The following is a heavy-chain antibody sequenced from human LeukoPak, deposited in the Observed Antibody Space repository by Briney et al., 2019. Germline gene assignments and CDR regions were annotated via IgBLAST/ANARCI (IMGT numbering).Heavy chain of an antibody. V-gene: IGHV3-11*04. CDR2: ISSSGSTI. D-gene: IGHD3-22*01. J-gene: IGHJ4*02. CDR3: ARRTYYYDSDYYYVSFFDY. Sequence: LSLTCTVSGYSISSGYYWGWIRQPPGKGLEWVSYISSSGSTIYYADSVQGRFTISRDDAKNSLYLQMNSLRAEDTAVYYCARRTYYYDSDYYYVSFFDYWGQGTLVTVSS. CDR1: GYSISSGYY.